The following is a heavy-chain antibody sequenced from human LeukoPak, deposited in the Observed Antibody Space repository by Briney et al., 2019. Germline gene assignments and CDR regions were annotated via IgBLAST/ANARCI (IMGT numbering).Heavy chain of an antibody. CDR3: ARENPYYFDY. Sequence: PSEXLSLTCTVSGYSISSGYYWGWIRQPPGKGLEWIGSIYHSGSTYYNPSLKSRVTISVDTSKNQFSLKLTSVTAADTAVYYCARENPYYFDYWGQGTLVTVSS. V-gene: IGHV4-38-2*02. CDR1: GYSISSGYY. J-gene: IGHJ4*02. CDR2: IYHSGST.